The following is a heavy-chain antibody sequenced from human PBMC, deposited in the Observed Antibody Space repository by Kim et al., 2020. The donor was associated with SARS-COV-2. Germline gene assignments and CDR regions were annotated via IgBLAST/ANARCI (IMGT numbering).Heavy chain of an antibody. D-gene: IGHD2-2*01. CDR3: ARAKIVVVPAASYFDY. V-gene: IGHV4-59*01. J-gene: IGHJ4*02. CDR1: GGSISSYY. Sequence: SETLSLTCTVSGGSISSYYWSWIRQPPGKGLEWIWYIYYSGSTNYNSSPKRRVTVTLDTSKTQFSLTLSPVTVADTAGYYCARAKIVVVPAASYFDYWGRGTLVTVSS. CDR2: IYYSGST.